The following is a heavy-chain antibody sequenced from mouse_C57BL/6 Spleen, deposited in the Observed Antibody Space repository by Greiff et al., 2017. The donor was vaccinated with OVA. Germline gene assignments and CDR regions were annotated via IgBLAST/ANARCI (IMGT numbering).Heavy chain of an antibody. CDR1: GYTFTSYW. CDR3: ARGTGTGFDY. CDR2: IDPADSET. D-gene: IGHD4-1*01. J-gene: IGHJ2*01. Sequence: VQLQQPGAELVRPGSSVKLSCKASGYTFTSYWMHWVKQRPIQGLEWIGNIDPADSETHYNQKFKDKATLTGDKSSSTAYMQLSSLTSEDSAVYYCARGTGTGFDYWGQGTTLTVSS. V-gene: IGHV1-52*01.